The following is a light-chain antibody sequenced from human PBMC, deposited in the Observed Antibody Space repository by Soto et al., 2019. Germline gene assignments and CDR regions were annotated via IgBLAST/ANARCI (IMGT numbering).Light chain of an antibody. CDR3: QSYDSNLSEV. CDR1: GSNIGAGYG. CDR2: GSD. J-gene: IGLJ1*01. V-gene: IGLV1-40*01. Sequence: QSVLTQPPSVPGAPAQTVTISCTGSGSNIGAGYGVQWYQQLPGTAPRLLIYGSDDRPSGVPDRFSASVSGNSASLAITGLQTEDEAVYYCQSYDSNLSEVFGPGTEVTVL.